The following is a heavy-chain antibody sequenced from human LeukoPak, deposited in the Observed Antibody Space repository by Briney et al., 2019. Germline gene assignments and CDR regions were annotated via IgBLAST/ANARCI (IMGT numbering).Heavy chain of an antibody. D-gene: IGHD6-19*01. V-gene: IGHV3-53*01. CDR3: ARLSSGWYYGMDV. Sequence: PGGSLRLSCAASGFTVSSNHMSWVRQAPGKGLEWVSVIYSGGSTYYADSVKGRFTISRDNSKNTLYLQMNSLRAEDTAVYYCARLSSGWYYGMDVWGKGTTVTVSS. J-gene: IGHJ6*04. CDR2: IYSGGST. CDR1: GFTVSSNH.